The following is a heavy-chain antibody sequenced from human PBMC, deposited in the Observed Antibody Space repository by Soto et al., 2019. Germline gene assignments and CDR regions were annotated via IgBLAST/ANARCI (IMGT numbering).Heavy chain of an antibody. D-gene: IGHD3-16*01. CDR2: IYFNGNT. CDR1: AASFSXXX. CDR3: ASVTFGGVVLAH. V-gene: IGHV4-59*01. J-gene: IGHJ4*02. Sequence: ETLSLTCTVSAASFSXXXWSWIRQPPGKGLEWIGYIYFNGNTNYNPSLKRRVTISIDTSKKQISLNLTSVTDADTAVYYCASVTFGGVVLAHWGQGTLVTVSS.